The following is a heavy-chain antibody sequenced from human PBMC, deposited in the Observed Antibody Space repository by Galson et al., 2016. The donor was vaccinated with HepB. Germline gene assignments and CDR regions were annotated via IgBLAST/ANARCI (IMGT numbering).Heavy chain of an antibody. CDR2: IYSIGTT. CDR1: GFTVSNNY. Sequence: GSLRLSCAASGFTVSNNYMSWVRQAPGKGLEWVSLIYSIGTTLYADSVKGRFTISRDSARNSLYLQMNSLRVEDTAVYYCARDSGYCTSINCRGDAFDMWGQGTLVTVSS. J-gene: IGHJ3*02. CDR3: ARDSGYCTSINCRGDAFDM. V-gene: IGHV3-53*01. D-gene: IGHD2-15*01.